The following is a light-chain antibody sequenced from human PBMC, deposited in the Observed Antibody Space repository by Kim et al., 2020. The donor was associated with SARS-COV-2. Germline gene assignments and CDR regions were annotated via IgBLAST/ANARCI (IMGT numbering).Light chain of an antibody. Sequence: DIQMTQSPSSLSASVGDRVTITCRASQSISSYLNWYQQKPGKAPKLLIYAASSLQSGVPSRFSGNGSGTDFTLTISSLQPEDFATYYCKQSYSTPFTFGPGTKVDIK. CDR2: AAS. CDR3: KQSYSTPFT. CDR1: QSISSY. V-gene: IGKV1-39*01. J-gene: IGKJ3*01.